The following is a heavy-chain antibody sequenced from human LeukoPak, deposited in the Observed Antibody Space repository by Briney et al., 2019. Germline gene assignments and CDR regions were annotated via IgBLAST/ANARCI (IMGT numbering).Heavy chain of an antibody. CDR1: GGTFSSYA. CDR2: IIPIFGTA. J-gene: IGHJ4*02. Sequence: ASVKVSCKASGGTFSSYAISWVRQAPGQGLEWMGRIIPIFGTANYAQKFQGRVTITTDESTSTAYMELSSLRSEDTAVYYCAGGGRIAARTLHFDYWGQGTLVTVSS. CDR3: AGGGRIAARTLHFDY. V-gene: IGHV1-69*05. D-gene: IGHD6-6*01.